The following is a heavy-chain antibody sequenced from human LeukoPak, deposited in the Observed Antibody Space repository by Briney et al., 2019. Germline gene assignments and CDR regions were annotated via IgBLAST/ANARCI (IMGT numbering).Heavy chain of an antibody. CDR1: GFTFSEYA. D-gene: IGHD2-21*02. CDR2: ISYDGRQK. J-gene: IGHJ4*02. Sequence: PGGSLRLSCAASGFTFSEYAMHWVRQAPGKGLEWVAVISYDGRQKYYGDSVKGRFTISRDNSKNTLYLQMNSLRAEDTAVYYCAKTPFEVTANGVSDYWGQGTLVTVSS. CDR3: AKTPFEVTANGVSDY. V-gene: IGHV3-30-3*02.